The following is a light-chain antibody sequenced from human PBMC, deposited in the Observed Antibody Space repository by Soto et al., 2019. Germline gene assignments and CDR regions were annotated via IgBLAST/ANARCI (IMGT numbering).Light chain of an antibody. CDR2: GAS. V-gene: IGKV3-15*01. CDR1: QSVSSN. CDR3: QQYINWPPMQYT. Sequence: EIVMTQSPATLSVSPGERATLSCRASQSVSSNLAWYQHKPGQAPRLLIYGASTRPTGRPARFSASGSGTEFSLTISSLQSEEFAVYYCQQYINWPPMQYTFGQGTKLEIK. J-gene: IGKJ2*01.